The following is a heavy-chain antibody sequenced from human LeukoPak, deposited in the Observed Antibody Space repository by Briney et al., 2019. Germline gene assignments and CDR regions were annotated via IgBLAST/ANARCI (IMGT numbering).Heavy chain of an antibody. J-gene: IGHJ4*02. CDR1: GFTVSSTY. D-gene: IGHD1-26*01. Sequence: GSLRLSCAASGFTVSSTYMSWVRQAPGKGLEWVSVIYRGGSTYYADSVKGRFTISRDNSKNTLYLQMNSLRAEDTAVYYCARDQRGNYYSHFDYWGQGTLVTVSS. CDR3: ARDQRGNYYSHFDY. CDR2: IYRGGST. V-gene: IGHV3-66*01.